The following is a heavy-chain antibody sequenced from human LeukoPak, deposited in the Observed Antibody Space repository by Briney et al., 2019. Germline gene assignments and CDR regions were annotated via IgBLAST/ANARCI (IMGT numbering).Heavy chain of an antibody. CDR3: AKDHQGDIVLMVYAIDY. J-gene: IGHJ4*02. CDR1: GFTFSSYG. Sequence: GGSLRLSCAASGFTFSSYGMHWVRQAPGKGLEWVAVISYDGSNKYYADSVKGRFTISRDNSRNTLYLQMNSLRAEDTAVYYSAKDHQGDIVLMVYAIDYWGQGTLVTVSS. D-gene: IGHD2-8*01. V-gene: IGHV3-30*18. CDR2: ISYDGSNK.